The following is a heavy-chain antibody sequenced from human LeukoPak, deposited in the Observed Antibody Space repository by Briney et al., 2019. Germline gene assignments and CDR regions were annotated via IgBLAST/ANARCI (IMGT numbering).Heavy chain of an antibody. V-gene: IGHV3-15*01. Sequence: SGGSLRLSCAASGFPFSNAWMNWVRQAPGKGLEWVGRIKSKTDGGTTDYAAPVKGRFTISRDDSKNTLYLQMNSLKTEDTAVYYCTTTYYYGSGSYYRYFDYWGQGTLVTVSS. CDR3: TTTYYYGSGSYYRYFDY. CDR1: GFPFSNAW. J-gene: IGHJ4*02. D-gene: IGHD3-10*01. CDR2: IKSKTDGGTT.